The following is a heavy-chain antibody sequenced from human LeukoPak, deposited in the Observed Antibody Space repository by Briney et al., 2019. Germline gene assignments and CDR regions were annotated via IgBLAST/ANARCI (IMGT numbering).Heavy chain of an antibody. D-gene: IGHD5-18*01. CDR2: IKQDGSEK. V-gene: IGHV3-7*01. J-gene: IGHJ4*02. Sequence: GGSLRLSCAASGFISSDHYMDWVRQAPGKGLEWVANIKQDGSEKNYVDSVKGRFTISRDNAKTSLYLQMNSLRAEDTAVYYCARSLWPEDYWGQGTLVTVSS. CDR3: ARSLWPEDY. CDR1: GFISSDHY.